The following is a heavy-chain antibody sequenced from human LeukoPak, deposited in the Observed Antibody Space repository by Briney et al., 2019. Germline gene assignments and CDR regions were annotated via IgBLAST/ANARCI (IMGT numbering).Heavy chain of an antibody. D-gene: IGHD6-19*01. Sequence: GESLKISCKGSAYIFSTYWIGWLRQVPGEGLEWMGIIYPGDSDTRECPSSQGHVTMSADRSISTAYLQWSSLKASDIVMYYCAILVGGVAGMGDYFDSWGKGTLVTVYS. CDR1: AYIFSTYW. V-gene: IGHV5-51*01. J-gene: IGHJ4*02. CDR3: AILVGGVAGMGDYFDS. CDR2: IYPGDSDT.